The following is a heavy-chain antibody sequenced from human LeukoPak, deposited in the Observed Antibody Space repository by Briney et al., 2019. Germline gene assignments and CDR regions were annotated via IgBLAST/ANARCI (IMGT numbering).Heavy chain of an antibody. D-gene: IGHD3-22*01. Sequence: SQTLSLTCAISGDSVSSNSAAWNWIRQSPSRGLEWLGRTYYRSKWYNDYAVSVKRRITINPDTSKNQFSLPLNSVTPEDTAMYYCARDRDYYDSSGYDYWGQGTLVTVSS. CDR1: GDSVSSNSAA. CDR3: ARDRDYYDSSGYDY. V-gene: IGHV6-1*01. CDR2: TYYRSKWYN. J-gene: IGHJ4*02.